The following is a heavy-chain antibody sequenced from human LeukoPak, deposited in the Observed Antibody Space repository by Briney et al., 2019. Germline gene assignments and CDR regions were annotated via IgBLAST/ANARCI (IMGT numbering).Heavy chain of an antibody. J-gene: IGHJ4*02. CDR3: ARDRGWYGVDY. CDR2: INHSGST. V-gene: IGHV4-34*01. CDR1: GGSFSGYY. D-gene: IGHD6-19*01. Sequence: SETLSLTCAVHGGSFSGYYWSWIRQPPGKGLEWIGEINHSGSTNYNPSLKSRVTISVDTSKNQFSLKLSSVTAADTAVYYCARDRGWYGVDYWGQGTLVTVSS.